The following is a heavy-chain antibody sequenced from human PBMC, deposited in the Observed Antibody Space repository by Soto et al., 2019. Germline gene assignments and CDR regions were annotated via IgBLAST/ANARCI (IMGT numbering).Heavy chain of an antibody. CDR2: ISSSSSYI. CDR3: ARDRQYSSSWWNWFDP. CDR1: GFTFSSYS. D-gene: IGHD6-13*01. J-gene: IGHJ5*02. Sequence: EVQLVESGGGLVKPGGSLRLSCAASGFTFSSYSMNWVRQAPGKGLEWVSSISSSSSYIYYADSVKGRFTISRDNAKNSLYLQRKSLRAEDTAVYYCARDRQYSSSWWNWFDPWGQGTLVTVSS. V-gene: IGHV3-21*01.